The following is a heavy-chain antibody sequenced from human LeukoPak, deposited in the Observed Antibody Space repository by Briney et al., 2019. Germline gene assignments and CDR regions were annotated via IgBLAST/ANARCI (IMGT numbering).Heavy chain of an antibody. Sequence: PSETLSLTCTVSGYSISSGYYWGWIRQPPGKRLEWVGSIHSSGNTYYNPTLKSRVTISVDTSKNQFSLQLNSVTPEDTAVYYCAREGWKQLGSTYYYYMDVWGKGTTVTVSS. D-gene: IGHD6-13*01. CDR2: IHSSGNT. CDR3: AREGWKQLGSTYYYYMDV. J-gene: IGHJ6*03. V-gene: IGHV4-38-2*02. CDR1: GYSISSGYY.